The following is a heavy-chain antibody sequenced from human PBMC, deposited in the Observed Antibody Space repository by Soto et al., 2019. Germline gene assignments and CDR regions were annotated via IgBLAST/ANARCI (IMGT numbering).Heavy chain of an antibody. V-gene: IGHV3-53*02. CDR2: IYSGGST. Sequence: EVQLVETGGGLIQPGGSLRLSCAASGFTVSSAYMSWVRQAPGKGLEWVSVIYSGGSTYYADSLKGRFTISRYNSKNTLNLQMNSLRAEDTAVYYCARGGFAPFDYWGQGTMVTVSS. CDR3: ARGGFAPFDY. J-gene: IGHJ4*02. CDR1: GFTVSSAY.